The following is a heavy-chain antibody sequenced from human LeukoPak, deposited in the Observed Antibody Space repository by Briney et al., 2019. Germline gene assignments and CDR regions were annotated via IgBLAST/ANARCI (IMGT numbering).Heavy chain of an antibody. V-gene: IGHV4-39*01. Sequence: SETLSLTCTVSGGSISSNNYYWGWIRQPPGKGLEWIGSIYHSGSTYYNPSLKSRVTISVDTSKNQFSLKLSSVTAADTAVYYCATMVRGATPHPDYWGQGTLVTVSS. CDR3: ATMVRGATPHPDY. CDR1: GGSISSNNYY. D-gene: IGHD3-10*01. CDR2: IYHSGST. J-gene: IGHJ4*02.